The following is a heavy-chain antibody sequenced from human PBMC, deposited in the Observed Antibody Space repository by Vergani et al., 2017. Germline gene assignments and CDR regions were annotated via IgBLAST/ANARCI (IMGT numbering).Heavy chain of an antibody. CDR1: GYTFTSYG. V-gene: IGHV1-18*01. D-gene: IGHD3-3*01. Sequence: QVQLVQSGAEVKKPGASVKVSCKASGYTFTSYGISWVRQAPGQGLEWMGWISAYNSNTNYAQKLQGRVTMTTNTSTSTAYMELRSLRSDDTAVYYCARDYRYYDFWSGYWHADYYMDVWGKGP. J-gene: IGHJ6*03. CDR3: ARDYRYYDFWSGYWHADYYMDV. CDR2: ISAYNSNT.